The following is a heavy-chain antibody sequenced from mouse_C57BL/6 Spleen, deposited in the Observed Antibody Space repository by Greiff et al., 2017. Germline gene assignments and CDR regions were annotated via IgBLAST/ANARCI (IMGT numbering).Heavy chain of an antibody. CDR1: GFTFSDYG. CDR2: ISGGSSTI. J-gene: IGHJ2*01. V-gene: IGHV5-17*01. Sequence: EVQLVQSGGGLVKPGASLTLSCAASGFTFSDYGMHWVRQAPEKGLEWVAYISGGSSTIYYADTVKGRFTISRDNAKNTLFLQMTSLTSEDTAMYYGARKGLGYFDYWGQGTTLTVSS. CDR3: ARKGLGYFDY. D-gene: IGHD4-1*01.